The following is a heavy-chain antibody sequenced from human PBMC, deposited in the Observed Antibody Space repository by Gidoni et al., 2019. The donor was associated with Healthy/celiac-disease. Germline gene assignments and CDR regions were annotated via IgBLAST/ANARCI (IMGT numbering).Heavy chain of an antibody. CDR1: GGSISSSNW. Sequence: QVQLRESGPGLMKPSGTLSLTCTVSGGSISSSNWWSGVRTPPGKGREWIGEIYHSGSTNYNPSLKSRVTILVDKSTNQFSLQLSSATAAATAVYYCARGDGYYSFIDPWGQGTLVTVSS. D-gene: IGHD3-22*01. J-gene: IGHJ5*02. V-gene: IGHV4-4*02. CDR2: IYHSGST. CDR3: ARGDGYYSFIDP.